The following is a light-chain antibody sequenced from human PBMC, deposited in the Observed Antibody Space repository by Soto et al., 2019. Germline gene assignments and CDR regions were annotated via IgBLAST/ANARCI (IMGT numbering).Light chain of an antibody. CDR2: DAS. Sequence: EVVVTQSPATLSVSPGERATLSCRASQTVRNNYLAWYQQKPGQAPRLLIYDASSRATGIPDRFSGGGSGTDFTLIISRLEPEDFAVYYCQQFSSYPLTFGGGTKVDIK. CDR3: QQFSSYPLT. CDR1: QTVRNNY. J-gene: IGKJ4*01. V-gene: IGKV3-20*01.